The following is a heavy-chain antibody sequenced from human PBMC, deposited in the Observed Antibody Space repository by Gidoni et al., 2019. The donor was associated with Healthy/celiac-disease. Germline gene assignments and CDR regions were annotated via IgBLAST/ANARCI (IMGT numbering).Heavy chain of an antibody. CDR3: AKDRRGVGASFDY. J-gene: IGHJ4*02. D-gene: IGHD1-26*01. Sequence: EVQLVESGGVLVQPGGSLRLSCAASGFTFSIYAMSWVRQAPGKGLEWVSAISGSGGSTYYADSVKGRFTISRDNSKNTLYLQMNSLRAEDTAVYYCAKDRRGVGASFDYWGQGTLVTVSS. CDR1: GFTFSIYA. V-gene: IGHV3-23*04. CDR2: ISGSGGST.